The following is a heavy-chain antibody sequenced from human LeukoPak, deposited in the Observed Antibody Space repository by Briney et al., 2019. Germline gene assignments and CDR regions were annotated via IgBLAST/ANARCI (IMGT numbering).Heavy chain of an antibody. CDR1: GFTFSSYW. Sequence: GGSLILSCAASGFTFSSYWMHWVRQAPGKGLVWVSRINSDGSSTSYADSVKGRFTISRDNAKNTLYLQMNSLRAEDTAVYYCAREGITMVRGVIITGWFDPWGQGTLVTVSS. D-gene: IGHD3-10*01. CDR2: INSDGSST. V-gene: IGHV3-74*01. CDR3: AREGITMVRGVIITGWFDP. J-gene: IGHJ5*02.